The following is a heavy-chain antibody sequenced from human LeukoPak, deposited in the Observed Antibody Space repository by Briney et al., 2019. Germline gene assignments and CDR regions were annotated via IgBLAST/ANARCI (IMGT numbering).Heavy chain of an antibody. J-gene: IGHJ4*02. V-gene: IGHV4-30-4*02. CDR1: GGSISSGDYY. CDR2: IYYSGST. D-gene: IGHD3-10*01. CDR3: ATEYGSGSYWKIDY. Sequence: SETLSLTCTVSGGSISSGDYYWSWIRQPPGKGLEWIGYIYYSGSTYYNPSLKSRVTISVDTSKNQFSLKLSSVTAADTAVYYCATEYGSGSYWKIDYWGQGTLVTVSS.